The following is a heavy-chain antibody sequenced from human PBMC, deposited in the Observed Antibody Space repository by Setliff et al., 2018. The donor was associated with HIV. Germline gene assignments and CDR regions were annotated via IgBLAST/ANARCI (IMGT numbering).Heavy chain of an antibody. J-gene: IGHJ4*02. V-gene: IGHV1-3*01. CDR2: INAGNGNT. CDR1: GYTFTSYA. D-gene: IGHD3-10*01. Sequence: ASVKVSCKASGYTFTSYAMHWVRQAPGQRLEWMGWINAGNGNTKYSQKFQGRVTITRDTSASTAYMELSSLRSEDTAVYYCARDHITMVRGVISGGFDYWGQGTLVTVSS. CDR3: ARDHITMVRGVISGGFDY.